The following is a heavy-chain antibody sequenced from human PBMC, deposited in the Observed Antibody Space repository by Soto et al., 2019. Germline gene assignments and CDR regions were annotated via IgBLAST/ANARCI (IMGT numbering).Heavy chain of an antibody. Sequence: GGSLRLSCAASGFTFSSFAMSWVRQAPGKGLEWVSSISGSGESTYYADSVKSRLSISRDNSKNTLYLQMNSLRAEDTAVYYCAKRREGGYYIFDYWGQGTPVTVSS. J-gene: IGHJ4*02. D-gene: IGHD3-10*01. V-gene: IGHV3-23*01. CDR2: ISGSGEST. CDR3: AKRREGGYYIFDY. CDR1: GFTFSSFA.